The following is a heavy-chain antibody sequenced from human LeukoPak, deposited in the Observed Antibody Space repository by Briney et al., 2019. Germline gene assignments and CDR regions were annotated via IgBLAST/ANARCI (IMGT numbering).Heavy chain of an antibody. V-gene: IGHV4-39*01. CDR1: GDSISSSSYF. Sequence: PSETLSLTCTVSGDSISSSSYFWGWIRQPPGKELEWIGTMYYGGSTYYNPSLKSRVIISVDTSKNQFSLKLSSVTAADTAVYYCARGDGDYVGYWGQGTLVTVSS. CDR3: ARGDGDYVGY. CDR2: MYYGGST. J-gene: IGHJ4*02. D-gene: IGHD4-17*01.